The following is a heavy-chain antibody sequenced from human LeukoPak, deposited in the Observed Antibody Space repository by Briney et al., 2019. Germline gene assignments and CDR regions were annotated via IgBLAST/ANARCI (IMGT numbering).Heavy chain of an antibody. CDR1: GGSLSSYY. J-gene: IGHJ4*02. Sequence: SETLSLTCTVSGGSLSSYYWSWIRQPAGKGLEWIGRIYTSGSTNYNPSLKSRVTMSVDTSKNQFSLKLSSVTAADTAVYYCARVGRDGYNYYYFDYWGQGTLVTVSS. D-gene: IGHD5-24*01. V-gene: IGHV4-4*07. CDR2: IYTSGST. CDR3: ARVGRDGYNYYYFDY.